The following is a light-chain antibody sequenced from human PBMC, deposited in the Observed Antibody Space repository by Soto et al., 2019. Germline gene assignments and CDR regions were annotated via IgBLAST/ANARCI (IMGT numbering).Light chain of an antibody. CDR3: QHYNSYSES. V-gene: IGKV1-5*03. Sequence: DIQMTQSPSTLSGSVGDRVTITCRASQTISSWLAWYQQKPGKAPKLLIYKASTLKSGVPSRFSGSGSGTEFTLTISSLQPDDFATYYCQHYNSYSESCGQGTKVPLK. CDR1: QTISSW. CDR2: KAS. J-gene: IGKJ1*01.